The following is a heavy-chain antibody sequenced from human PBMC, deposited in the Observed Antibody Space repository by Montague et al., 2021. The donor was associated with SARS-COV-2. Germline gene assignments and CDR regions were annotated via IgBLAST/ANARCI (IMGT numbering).Heavy chain of an antibody. CDR2: SYWXDDK. CDR1: GFSLSTSGVS. CDR3: AHRRLWYGRNSFDY. V-gene: IGHV2-5*02. J-gene: IGHJ4*02. Sequence: PALVKPTQTLTLTCTFSGFSLSTSGVSVGWIRQPPGKALEWLALSYWXDDKRYSPSLKSRLTITKDTSKNQVVLTMTNMDPVDTATYYCAHRRLWYGRNSFDYWGQGTLVTVSS. D-gene: IGHD4-23*01.